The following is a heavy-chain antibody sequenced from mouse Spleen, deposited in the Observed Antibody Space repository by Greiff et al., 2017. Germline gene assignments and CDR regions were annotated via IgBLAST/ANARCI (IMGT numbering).Heavy chain of an antibody. CDR3: ARFRYDPYAMDY. J-gene: IGHJ4*01. CDR2: IDPSDSET. CDR1: GYTFTSYW. D-gene: IGHD2-3*01. V-gene: IGHV1-52*01. Sequence: QVQLQQPGAELVRPGSSVKLSCKASGYTFTSYWMHWVKQRPIQGLEWIGNIDPSDSETHYNQKFKDKATLTVDKSSSTAYMQLSSLTSEDSAVYYCARFRYDPYAMDYWGQGTSVTVSS.